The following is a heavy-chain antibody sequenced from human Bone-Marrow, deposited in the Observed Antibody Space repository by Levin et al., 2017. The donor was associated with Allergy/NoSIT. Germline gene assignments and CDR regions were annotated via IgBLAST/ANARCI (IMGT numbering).Heavy chain of an antibody. CDR3: ARMGDGYGRALDL. CDR1: GFSLTTTGWS. CDR2: IDWDDEV. D-gene: IGHD5-24*01. V-gene: IGHV2-70*01. Sequence: GSGPTLVKPTETLTLTCTFSGFSLTTTGWSVSYIRQAPGKALQWLALIDWDDEVHYTTSLRTRHTISKDTSKNQVVLTMANMGPVDTATYYCARMGDGYGRALDLWGQGALVSVPS. J-gene: IGHJ4*02.